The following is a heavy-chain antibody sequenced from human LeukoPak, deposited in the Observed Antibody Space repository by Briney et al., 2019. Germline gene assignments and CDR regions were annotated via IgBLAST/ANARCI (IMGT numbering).Heavy chain of an antibody. Sequence: GGSLRLSCVASGFSFSSYSMNWVRQAPGKGLEWVSTISSGTGSCIYYADSVRGRFTISRDNAKNSLYLQMNSLRAEDTAVYYCARCSGVFGSSGYWGQGTLVTVSS. V-gene: IGHV3-21*01. CDR2: ISSGTGSCI. D-gene: IGHD6-6*01. CDR1: GFSFSSYS. CDR3: ARCSGVFGSSGY. J-gene: IGHJ4*02.